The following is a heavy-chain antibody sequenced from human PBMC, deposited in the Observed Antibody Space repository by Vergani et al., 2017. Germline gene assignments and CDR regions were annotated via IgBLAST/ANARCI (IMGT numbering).Heavy chain of an antibody. D-gene: IGHD2-21*01. Sequence: QVQLVQSGAEVKKPGASVKVSCKASGYTFTSYGISWVRQAPGQGLEWMGWINPNSGGTNYAQKFQGRVTMTRDTSISTAYMELSSLRSEDTAVYYCATTPSRLDYYYYYMDVWGKGTTVTVSS. CDR3: ATTPSRLDYYYYYMDV. J-gene: IGHJ6*03. CDR1: GYTFTSYG. CDR2: INPNSGGT. V-gene: IGHV1-2*02.